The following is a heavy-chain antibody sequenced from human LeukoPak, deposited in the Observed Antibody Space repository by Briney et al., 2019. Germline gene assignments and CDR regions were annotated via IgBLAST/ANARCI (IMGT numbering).Heavy chain of an antibody. CDR1: GGSFSGYY. D-gene: IGHD6-19*01. Sequence: SETLSLTCAVYGGSFSGYYWSWLRQPPGKGLEWIGEINHSGSTNYNPSLKSRVTISVDTSKNQFSLKLSSVTAADTAVYYCARGRAVAGKKYYFDYWGQGTLVTVSS. CDR3: ARGRAVAGKKYYFDY. V-gene: IGHV4-34*01. J-gene: IGHJ4*02. CDR2: INHSGST.